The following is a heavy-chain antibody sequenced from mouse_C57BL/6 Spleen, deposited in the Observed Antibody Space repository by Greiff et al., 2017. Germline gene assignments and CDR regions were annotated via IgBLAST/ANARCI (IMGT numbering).Heavy chain of an antibody. CDR3: ARNYGYDDYAMDY. CDR2: IYPGSGNT. CDR1: GYSFTSYY. Sequence: QVQLKQSGPELVKPGASVKISCKASGYSFTSYYIHWVKQRPGQGLEWIGWIYPGSGNTKYNEKFKGKATLTADTSSSTAYMQLSSLTSEDSAVYYCARNYGYDDYAMDYWGQGTSVTVSS. V-gene: IGHV1-66*01. D-gene: IGHD2-2*01. J-gene: IGHJ4*01.